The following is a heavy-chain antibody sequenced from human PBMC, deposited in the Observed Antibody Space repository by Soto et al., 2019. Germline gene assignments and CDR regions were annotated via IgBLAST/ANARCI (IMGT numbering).Heavy chain of an antibody. J-gene: IGHJ4*02. CDR3: ARGMTPPGAPAWYYFDS. CDR2: FSLSGTT. V-gene: IGHV4-4*07. Sequence: SETLSLTCTVSGGSISSYYWSWIRQPAGKGLEWIGRFSLSGTTNYNPSLRSRVTMSADVSKNQFSLRLTSVTAADTALYYCARGMTPPGAPAWYYFDSWGQGTLVTV. D-gene: IGHD2-8*02. CDR1: GGSISSYY.